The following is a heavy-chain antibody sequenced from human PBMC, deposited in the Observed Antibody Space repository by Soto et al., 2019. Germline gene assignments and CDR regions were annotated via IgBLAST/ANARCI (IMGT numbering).Heavy chain of an antibody. J-gene: IGHJ5*02. CDR2: MNPNSGNT. D-gene: IGHD3-3*01. Sequence: ASVKVSCEASGDSFTSYDSNWVRQSTGQGLECMGWMNPNSGNTGYAQKFQGRVTMTRNTSISTAYMELSSLRSEDTAVYYCARGITIFGVAPPWGQGTLVTVSS. CDR1: GDSFTSYD. CDR3: ARGITIFGVAPP. V-gene: IGHV1-8*01.